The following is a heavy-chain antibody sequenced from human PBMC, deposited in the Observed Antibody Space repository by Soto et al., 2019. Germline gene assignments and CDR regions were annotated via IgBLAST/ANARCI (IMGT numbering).Heavy chain of an antibody. D-gene: IGHD3-10*01. CDR3: AKTPDRGVPYSYGMDV. J-gene: IGHJ6*02. CDR2: ISYEGSNK. V-gene: IGHV3-30*18. Sequence: QVQLVESGGGVVQPGRSLRLSCAASGFTFSSYGMHWVRQAPGKGLEWVAVISYEGSNKYYADSVKGRFTISRDNSKNTLYLQMNRLRAEDTAVYYCAKTPDRGVPYSYGMDVLGQGTTVTVSS. CDR1: GFTFSSYG.